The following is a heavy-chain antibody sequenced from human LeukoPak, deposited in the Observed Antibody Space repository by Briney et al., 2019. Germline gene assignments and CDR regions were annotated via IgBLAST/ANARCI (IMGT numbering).Heavy chain of an antibody. D-gene: IGHD3-10*01. J-gene: IGHJ6*02. CDR2: INSDGSYT. V-gene: IGHV3-74*01. CDR3: ARDYGRSRDYGMDV. CDR1: GFTFSRYW. Sequence: GGSLRLSCAASGFTFSRYWMHWVRQAPGKGLVWVSRINSDGSYTSYADFVKGRFTISRDNAKNTLYLQMNSLRAEDTAMYYCARDYGRSRDYGMDVWGQGTTVTVSS.